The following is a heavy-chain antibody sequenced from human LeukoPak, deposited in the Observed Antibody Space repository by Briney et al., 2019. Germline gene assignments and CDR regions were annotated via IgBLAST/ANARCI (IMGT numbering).Heavy chain of an antibody. V-gene: IGHV1-18*01. D-gene: IGHD2-15*01. CDR3: ARDQGICSGGSCYSNYFDY. CDR2: ISAYNGNT. CDR1: GYTFTSYG. Sequence: GASVKVSCKASGYTFTSYGISWVRQAPGQGLEWMGWISAYNGNTNYAQKLQGRVTMTTDTSTSTAYVELRSLRSDDTAVYYCARDQGICSGGSCYSNYFDYWGQGTLVTVSS. J-gene: IGHJ4*02.